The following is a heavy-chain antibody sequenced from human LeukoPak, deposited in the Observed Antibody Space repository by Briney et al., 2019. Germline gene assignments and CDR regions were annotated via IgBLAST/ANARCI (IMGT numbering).Heavy chain of an antibody. CDR3: ARWTSYDLWSGYFAPPCDY. CDR1: GYTFTRYS. V-gene: IGHV1-2*02. D-gene: IGHD3-3*01. Sequence: GASVKVSCKASGYTFTRYSMHWVRQAPGQGLEWMGWINPNSGGTNYAQKFQGRVTMNRDTYISTAYMELSRLGSDDTAVYYCARWTSYDLWSGYFAPPCDYGGQGTLVSVSS. J-gene: IGHJ4*02. CDR2: INPNSGGT.